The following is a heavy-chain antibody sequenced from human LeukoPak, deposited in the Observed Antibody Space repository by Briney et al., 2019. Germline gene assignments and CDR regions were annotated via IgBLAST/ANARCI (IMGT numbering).Heavy chain of an antibody. CDR3: ARVQAPYSSGSYYFDY. CDR1: GFTFPTYA. D-gene: IGHD6-19*01. V-gene: IGHV3-23*01. CDR2: IRVSDGAT. Sequence: GGSLRLSCAASGFTFPTYAMKWVRQAPGKGLEWVSSIRVSDGATFYADSVKGRFTTSRDNSKNTLFLQMNSLRAEDTAVYYCARVQAPYSSGSYYFDYWGQGTLVTVSS. J-gene: IGHJ4*02.